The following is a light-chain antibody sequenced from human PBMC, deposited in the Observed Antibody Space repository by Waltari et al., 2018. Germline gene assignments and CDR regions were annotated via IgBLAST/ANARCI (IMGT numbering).Light chain of an antibody. CDR1: KLGEKY. CDR2: RDN. J-gene: IGLJ1*01. V-gene: IGLV3-1*01. Sequence: SYELTQPPSVSVSPGQTASITCSGEKLGEKYAYWYHQKPGQSPLLVIYRDNMRPSGVPEEFSGSNFGNTATLTISGTQAMDEADYYCQAWDSSTAVFGTGTKVTVL. CDR3: QAWDSSTAV.